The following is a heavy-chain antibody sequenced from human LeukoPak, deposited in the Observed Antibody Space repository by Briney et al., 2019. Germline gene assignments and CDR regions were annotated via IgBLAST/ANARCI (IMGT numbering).Heavy chain of an antibody. V-gene: IGHV3-53*01. CDR2: IYSGGST. D-gene: IGHD4-17*01. CDR1: GFTVSSNH. J-gene: IGHJ4*02. CDR3: AKEEDSGDSTDY. Sequence: GGSLRLSCAASGFTVSSNHMSWVRQAPGKGLEWVSVIYSGGSTDYADSVKGRFTISRDNLKNTLYLQMNSLRAEDTAVYYCAKEEDSGDSTDYWGQGTLVTVSS.